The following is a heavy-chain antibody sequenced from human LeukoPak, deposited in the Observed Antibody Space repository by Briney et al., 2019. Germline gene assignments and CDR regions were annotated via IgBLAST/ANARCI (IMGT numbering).Heavy chain of an antibody. CDR3: ARENYDSSGYQDY. Sequence: GASVKVSCKASGYTFTGYYMHWVRQAPGQGLEWMGWINPNSGGTNYAQKFQGRVTMTRDTSISTAYMELSRLRSDDTAVYYCARENYDSSGYQDYWGQGTLVTVSS. J-gene: IGHJ4*02. CDR1: GYTFTGYY. D-gene: IGHD3-22*01. CDR2: INPNSGGT. V-gene: IGHV1-2*02.